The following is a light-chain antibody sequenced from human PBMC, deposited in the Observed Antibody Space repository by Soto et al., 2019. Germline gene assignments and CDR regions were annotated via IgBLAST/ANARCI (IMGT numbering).Light chain of an antibody. CDR3: SSYTGSTSYV. J-gene: IGLJ1*01. Sequence: QSVLTQPASVSGSPGQSITISCTGTSSDVGGYNYVSWCQQHPGKAPKLMIYDVTYRPSGVSNRFSGSKSDNTASLTISGLQAEDEADYYCSSYTGSTSYVFGTGTKVTVL. CDR2: DVT. CDR1: SSDVGGYNY. V-gene: IGLV2-14*01.